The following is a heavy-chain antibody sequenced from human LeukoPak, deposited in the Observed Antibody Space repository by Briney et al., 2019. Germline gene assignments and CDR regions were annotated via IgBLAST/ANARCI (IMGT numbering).Heavy chain of an antibody. CDR3: ARLNSGRAYGDAFDI. J-gene: IGHJ3*02. D-gene: IGHD1-26*01. CDR1: GFTFSNYW. CDR2: IKEVGTEK. V-gene: IGHV3-7*03. Sequence: GGSLRPSCAASGFTFSNYWMTWVRQAPGKGLEWVAKIKEVGTEKYYVDSVKGRFTVSRDNAKNLLYLQMNSLRAEDTAMYYCARLNSGRAYGDAFDIWGQGTMATVSS.